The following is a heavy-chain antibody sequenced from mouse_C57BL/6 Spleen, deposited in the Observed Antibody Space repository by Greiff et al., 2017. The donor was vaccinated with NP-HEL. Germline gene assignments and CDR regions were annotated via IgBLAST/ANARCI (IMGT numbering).Heavy chain of an antibody. CDR3: ARIYYGSRAGWFAY. CDR1: GYTFTSYW. V-gene: IGHV1-55*01. J-gene: IGHJ3*01. D-gene: IGHD1-1*01. Sequence: QVQLQQPGAELVKPGASVKMSCKASGYTFTSYWLTWVKQRPGQGLEWIGDIYPGSGSTNYNEKFKSKATLTVDTSSSTAYMQLSSLTSEDSAVYFCARIYYGSRAGWFAYWGQGTLVTVSA. CDR2: IYPGSGST.